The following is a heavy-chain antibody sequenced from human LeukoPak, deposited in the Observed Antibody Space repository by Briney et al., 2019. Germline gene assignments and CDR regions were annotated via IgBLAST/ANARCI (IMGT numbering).Heavy chain of an antibody. J-gene: IGHJ5*02. V-gene: IGHV3-74*01. CDR2: INSDGTTT. CDR1: GFTFRTYW. CDR3: ARTYCSSANCNTEFFDP. D-gene: IGHD2-15*01. Sequence: PGGSLRLSCAASGFTFRTYWMHWVRQTPGRGLMWVSRINSDGTTTTYADSVKGRFAISRDNAKNTLFLQMNSLRAEDTAVYYCARTYCSSANCNTEFFDPWGRGTQVTVSP.